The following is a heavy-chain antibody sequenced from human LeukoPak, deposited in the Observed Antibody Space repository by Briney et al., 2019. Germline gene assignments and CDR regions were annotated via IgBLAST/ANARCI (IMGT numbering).Heavy chain of an antibody. CDR2: INPNGGGT. CDR3: AGGITGGDY. D-gene: IGHD1-14*01. V-gene: IGHV1-2*02. CDR1: GYTFTGYY. J-gene: IGHJ4*02. Sequence: ASVKVSCKASGYTFTGYYIHWVRQAPGQGLEWMGWINPNGGGTNYAQKFQGRVTMTRDTSISTAYMEMSRLRSDDTALYHCAGGITGGDYWGQGTLVTVSS.